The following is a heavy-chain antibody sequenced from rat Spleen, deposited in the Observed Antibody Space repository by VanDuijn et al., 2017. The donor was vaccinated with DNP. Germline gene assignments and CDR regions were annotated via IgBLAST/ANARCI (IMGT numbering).Heavy chain of an antibody. CDR1: GFTFSTYW. D-gene: IGHD5-1*01. Sequence: EVQLVESGGDLVQPGRSLKLSCVASGFTFSTYWMFWVRQAPGKGLEWVASINTDGGNTYYRDSVKGRFTISRDDAKRSLYLQMDSLRSEDTATYYCTTGDWEDYFDYWGQGVMVTVSS. CDR2: INTDGGNT. J-gene: IGHJ2*01. V-gene: IGHV5-31*01. CDR3: TTGDWEDYFDY.